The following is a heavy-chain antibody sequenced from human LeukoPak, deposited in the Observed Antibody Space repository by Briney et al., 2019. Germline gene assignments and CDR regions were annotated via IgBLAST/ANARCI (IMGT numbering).Heavy chain of an antibody. CDR2: ICTSGST. D-gene: IGHD2-2*01. CDR1: GGSINNYY. J-gene: IGHJ4*02. Sequence: SETLSLTCSVSGGSINNYYWSWIRQPAGKGLEWIGRICTSGSTNYNPSLKSRVTMSLDTSKNQFSLKLTSVTAADTAVYYCARLQLRHCSRTSCANEFDYWGQGTLVTVSS. V-gene: IGHV4-4*07. CDR3: ARLQLRHCSRTSCANEFDY.